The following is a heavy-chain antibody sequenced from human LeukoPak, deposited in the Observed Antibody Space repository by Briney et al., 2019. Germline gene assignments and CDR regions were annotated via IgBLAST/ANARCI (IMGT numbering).Heavy chain of an antibody. CDR3: AARYSSSWYSNYYYGMDV. J-gene: IGHJ6*02. CDR1: GGSISSYY. Sequence: SETLSLTCTVSGGSISSYYWSWIRQPPGKGLEWIGYIYYSGSTNYNPSLKSRVTISVDPSKNQFSLKLSSVTAADTAVYYCAARYSSSWYSNYYYGMDVWGQGTTVTVSS. CDR2: IYYSGST. D-gene: IGHD6-13*01. V-gene: IGHV4-59*01.